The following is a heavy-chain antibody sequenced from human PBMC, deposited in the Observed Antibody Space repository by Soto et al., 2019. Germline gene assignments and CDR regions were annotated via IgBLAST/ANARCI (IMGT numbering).Heavy chain of an antibody. V-gene: IGHV4-34*01. CDR3: AMVILGLASYMDV. Sequence: PSETLSLTCALYGRPTSGYYWSWIRQPPGKGLEWIGEINHSGSTNYNPSLKSRFTISVDTSTNQFSLKLSSVTAADTAGYYCAMVILGLASYMDVWGKGTTVTVSS. CDR2: INHSGST. D-gene: IGHD3-22*01. J-gene: IGHJ6*03. CDR1: GRPTSGYY.